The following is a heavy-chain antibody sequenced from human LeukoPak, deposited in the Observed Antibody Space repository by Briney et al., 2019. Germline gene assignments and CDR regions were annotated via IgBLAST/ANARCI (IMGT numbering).Heavy chain of an antibody. CDR2: ISSSSYI. CDR3: ARVLTGTTYYFDY. D-gene: IGHD1-20*01. Sequence: GGSLRLSCAASGFTFSSYSMNWVRQAPGKGLEWVSSISSSSYIYYADSVKGRFTISRDNAKNSLYLQMNSLRAEDTAVYYCARVLTGTTYYFDYWGQGTLVTVSS. CDR1: GFTFSSYS. V-gene: IGHV3-21*01. J-gene: IGHJ4*02.